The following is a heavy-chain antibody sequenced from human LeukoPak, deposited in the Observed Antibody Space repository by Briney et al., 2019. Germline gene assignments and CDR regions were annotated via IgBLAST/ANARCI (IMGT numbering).Heavy chain of an antibody. CDR3: ARHRRNTMIGTASSRGFDY. V-gene: IGHV5-51*01. Sequence: GESLKISCKASGYSFTSYWIGWVRQMPGEGLEWMGIIYPADSDTTYSPSFQGQVTISADKSISTAYLQWSSLKASDTAMYYCARHRRNTMIGTASSRGFDYWGQGTLVTVSS. J-gene: IGHJ4*02. CDR1: GYSFTSYW. D-gene: IGHD3-22*01. CDR2: IYPADSDT.